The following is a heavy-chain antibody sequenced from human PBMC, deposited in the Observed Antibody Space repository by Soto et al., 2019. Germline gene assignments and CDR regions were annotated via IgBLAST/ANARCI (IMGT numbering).Heavy chain of an antibody. V-gene: IGHV1-2*02. CDR2: INPNSGGT. D-gene: IGHD6-6*01. CDR1: GYTFTGYY. J-gene: IGHJ4*02. Sequence: GASVKVSCKASGYTFTGYYMHWARQAPGQGLEWMGWINPNSGGTNYAQKFQGRVTMTRDTSSSTAYMELSRLRSDDTAVYYCARAGSSKRAPFDYWGEGTLVTVSS. CDR3: ARAGSSKRAPFDY.